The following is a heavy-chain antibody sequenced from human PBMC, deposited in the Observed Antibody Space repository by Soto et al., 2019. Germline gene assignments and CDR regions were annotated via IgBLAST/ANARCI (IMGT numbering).Heavy chain of an antibody. CDR2: IYATGTT. J-gene: IGHJ5*02. V-gene: IGHV4-4*07. Sequence: QVQLQESGPGLVKPSETLSLTCTVSGASISGYYWSWIRKSAGKGLEWIGRIYATGTTDYNPSLKSRVMMSVDTSKKQFSLRLRSVTAADPALYYCVRDGTKTLRDWFDPWGQGISVTVSS. CDR3: VRDGTKTLRDWFDP. D-gene: IGHD1-1*01. CDR1: GASISGYY.